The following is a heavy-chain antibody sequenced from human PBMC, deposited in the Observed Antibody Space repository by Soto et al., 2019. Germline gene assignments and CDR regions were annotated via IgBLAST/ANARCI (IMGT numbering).Heavy chain of an antibody. Sequence: QVYLEESGPGLVEPSQTLSLTCGVSGDSITSGGYYWGWIRQRPGTGLEWIGYRYYIGTAYYNPSLESRATISPDWSKNQLSLRLTSVTAADTAVYFCARGDSWQNGGDDDYYNALDVWGRGTTVTVSS. D-gene: IGHD3-10*01. CDR1: GDSITSGGYY. CDR2: RYYIGTA. J-gene: IGHJ6*02. CDR3: ARGDSWQNGGDDDYYNALDV. V-gene: IGHV4-31*11.